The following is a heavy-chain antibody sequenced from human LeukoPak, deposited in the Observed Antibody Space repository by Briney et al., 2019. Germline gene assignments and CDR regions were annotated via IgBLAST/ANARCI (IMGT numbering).Heavy chain of an antibody. CDR1: GFTFSSYS. CDR2: ISSSSSAI. Sequence: PGGSLRLSCAASGFTFSSYSMNWVRQAPGKGLEWVSYISSSSSAIYYADSVKGRFTISRDNAKNSLYLQMNSLRDEDTAVYYCARDARGSGSYYPLKYWGQGTLDTVSS. V-gene: IGHV3-48*02. J-gene: IGHJ4*02. CDR3: ARDARGSGSYYPLKY. D-gene: IGHD3-10*01.